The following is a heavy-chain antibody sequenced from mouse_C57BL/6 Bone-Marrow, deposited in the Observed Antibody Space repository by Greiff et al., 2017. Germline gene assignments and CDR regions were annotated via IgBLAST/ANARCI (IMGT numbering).Heavy chain of an antibody. Sequence: EVKLMESGGGLVKPGGSLKLSCAASGFTFSSYAMSWVRQTPEKRLEWVATISDGGSYTYYPDNVKGRFTISRDNAKNNLYLQMSHLKSEDTAMYYWARGAGTWGYYFDYWGQGTTLTVSS. CDR2: ISDGGSYT. V-gene: IGHV5-4*03. CDR3: ARGAGTWGYYFDY. CDR1: GFTFSSYA. D-gene: IGHD3-3*01. J-gene: IGHJ2*01.